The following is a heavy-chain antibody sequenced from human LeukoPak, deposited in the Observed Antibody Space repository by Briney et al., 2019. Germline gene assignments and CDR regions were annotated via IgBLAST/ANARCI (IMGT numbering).Heavy chain of an antibody. V-gene: IGHV3-30*18. D-gene: IGHD3-22*01. J-gene: IGHJ4*02. Sequence: GGSLRLSCAASGFTFSSYGMHWVRQAPGKGLEWVAVISYDGSNKYYADSVKGRLTISRDNSKNTLYLQMNSLRAEDTAVYYCAKSFLFDYYDSSGYYIFDYWGQGTLVTVSS. CDR1: GFTFSSYG. CDR2: ISYDGSNK. CDR3: AKSFLFDYYDSSGYYIFDY.